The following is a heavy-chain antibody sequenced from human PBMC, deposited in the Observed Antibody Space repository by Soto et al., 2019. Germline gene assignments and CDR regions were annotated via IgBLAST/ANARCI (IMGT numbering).Heavy chain of an antibody. CDR1: GFTFSSYG. CDR2: ISYDGSNK. CDR3: AKDRARYCGGGSCYSIFDY. Sequence: QVQLVESGGGVVQPGRSLRLSCAASGFTFSSYGMHWVRQAPGKGLEWVAVISYDGSNKYYEDSVKGRFTISRVNSKNTLYLQMNSLRAEDTAVYYCAKDRARYCGGGSCYSIFDYWGQGTLVTVSS. D-gene: IGHD2-15*01. V-gene: IGHV3-30*18. J-gene: IGHJ4*02.